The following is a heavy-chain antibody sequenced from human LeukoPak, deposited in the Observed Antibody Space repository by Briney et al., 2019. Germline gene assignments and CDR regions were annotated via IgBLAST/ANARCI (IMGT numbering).Heavy chain of an antibody. CDR2: IYPGDSDT. J-gene: IGHJ5*02. V-gene: IGHV5-51*01. D-gene: IGHD3-9*01. Sequence: GESLKISCKGSGYSFTSYWIGWVRPMPGKGLEWMGIIYPGDSDTRYSPSFQGQVTISADKSISTAYLQWSSLKASDTAMYYCARHRYYDILTGYYKNNWFDPWGQGTLVTVSS. CDR1: GYSFTSYW. CDR3: ARHRYYDILTGYYKNNWFDP.